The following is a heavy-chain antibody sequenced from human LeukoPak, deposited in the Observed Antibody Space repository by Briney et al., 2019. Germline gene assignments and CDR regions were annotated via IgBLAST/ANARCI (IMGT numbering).Heavy chain of an antibody. D-gene: IGHD2-2*01. CDR1: GFTFSSHG. Sequence: PGGSLRLSCAASGFTFSSHGMHWVRQAPGKGLEWVSGISWNSGSIGYADSVKGRFTISRDNAKNSLYLQMNSLKAEDTALYYCTKGYCISTSCYDDYWGQGTLVTVSS. V-gene: IGHV3-9*01. J-gene: IGHJ4*02. CDR2: ISWNSGSI. CDR3: TKGYCISTSCYDDY.